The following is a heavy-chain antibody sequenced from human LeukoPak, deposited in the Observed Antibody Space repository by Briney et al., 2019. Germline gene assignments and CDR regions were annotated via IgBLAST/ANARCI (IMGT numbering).Heavy chain of an antibody. CDR2: ISSSSSYI. V-gene: IGHV3-21*01. CDR3: ARILVSGDPAGFDY. J-gene: IGHJ4*02. CDR1: GFTFSSYS. Sequence: GGSLRLSCAASGFTFSSYSMNWVRQAPGKGLEWVSSISSSSSYIYYADSVKGRFTISRDNAKNSLYLQMNSLRAEDTAVYYCARILVSGDPAGFDYWGQGTLVTVSS. D-gene: IGHD4-17*01.